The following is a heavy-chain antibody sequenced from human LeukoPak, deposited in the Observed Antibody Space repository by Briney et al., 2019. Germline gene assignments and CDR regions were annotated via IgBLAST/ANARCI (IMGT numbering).Heavy chain of an antibody. D-gene: IGHD6-13*01. Sequence: GGSLRLSCAASGFTFSSYSMNWVRQAPGKGLEWVSSISSSSSYIYYADSVKGRFTISRDNAKNSLYLQMNSLRAEDTAVYYCARGRPAAAASDYWGQGTLVTVSS. CDR1: GFTFSSYS. CDR3: ARGRPAAAASDY. CDR2: ISSSSSYI. J-gene: IGHJ4*02. V-gene: IGHV3-21*01.